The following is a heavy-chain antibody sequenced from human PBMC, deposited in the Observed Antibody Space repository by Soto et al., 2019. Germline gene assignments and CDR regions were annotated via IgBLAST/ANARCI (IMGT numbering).Heavy chain of an antibody. CDR2: IWYDGSNK. CDR3: ARDRRHYDFWSGYWHLYYYYGMDV. Sequence: GSLRLSCAASGFTFSIYGMHWVRQAPGKGLEWVAVIWYDGSNKYYADSVKGRFTISRDNSKNTLYLQMNSLRAEDTAVYYCARDRRHYDFWSGYWHLYYYYGMDVWGQGTTVTVSS. V-gene: IGHV3-33*01. J-gene: IGHJ6*02. CDR1: GFTFSIYG. D-gene: IGHD3-3*01.